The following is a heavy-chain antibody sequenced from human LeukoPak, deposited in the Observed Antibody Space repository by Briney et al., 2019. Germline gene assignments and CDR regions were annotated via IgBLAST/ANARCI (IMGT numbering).Heavy chain of an antibody. J-gene: IGHJ4*02. Sequence: GGSLRLSCAASGFTFSSYSMNWVRQAPGKGLEWVSSISSSSSYIYYADSVKGRFTISRDSAKNSLYLQMNSLRAEDTAVYYCALSSGPANYFDYWGQGTLVTVSS. V-gene: IGHV3-21*01. CDR2: ISSSSSYI. CDR1: GFTFSSYS. D-gene: IGHD6-19*01. CDR3: ALSSGPANYFDY.